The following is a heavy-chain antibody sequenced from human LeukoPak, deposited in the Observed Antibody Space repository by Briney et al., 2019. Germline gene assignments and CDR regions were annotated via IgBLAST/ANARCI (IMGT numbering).Heavy chain of an antibody. V-gene: IGHV3-30-3*01. CDR3: ARERSPAPPDAFDI. J-gene: IGHJ3*02. Sequence: KSLRLSCAASGFTFSNYAMHWVRQAPGKGLEWVAVISYDGSNEYSADSVKDRFTISRDNSKTTLYLQLNSLTAEDTAVYYCARERSPAPPDAFDIWGQGTMVTVSS. CDR1: GFTFSNYA. CDR2: ISYDGSNE. D-gene: IGHD2-2*01.